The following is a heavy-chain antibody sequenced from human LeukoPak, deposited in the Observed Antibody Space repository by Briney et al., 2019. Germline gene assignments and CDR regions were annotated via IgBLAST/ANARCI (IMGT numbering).Heavy chain of an antibody. CDR3: ARDTGPDGYNLRYSSFDY. CDR2: IIPIFGTA. D-gene: IGHD5-24*01. CDR1: GGTFSSYA. V-gene: IGHV1-69*05. Sequence: SVKVSCKASGGTFSSYAISWVRQAPGQGLEWMGRIIPIFGTANYAQKFQGRVTITTDESTSTAYMELSSLRSEDTAVYYWARDTGPDGYNLRYSSFDYWGQGTLVTVSS. J-gene: IGHJ4*02.